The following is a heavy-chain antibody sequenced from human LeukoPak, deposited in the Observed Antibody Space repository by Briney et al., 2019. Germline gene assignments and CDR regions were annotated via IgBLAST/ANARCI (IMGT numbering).Heavy chain of an antibody. V-gene: IGHV3-7*03. CDR3: ARALRRYKYDYPSPDY. CDR1: GFIFSNYW. Sequence: PGGSLRLSCEATGFIFSNYWMAWVRQAPGKGLEWVANIKQDGSEKYYVDSVKGRFTISRDNAKNSLYLQMNSLRAEDTALYYCARALRRYKYDYPSPDYWGQGTLVTVSS. CDR2: IKQDGSEK. D-gene: IGHD3-16*01. J-gene: IGHJ4*02.